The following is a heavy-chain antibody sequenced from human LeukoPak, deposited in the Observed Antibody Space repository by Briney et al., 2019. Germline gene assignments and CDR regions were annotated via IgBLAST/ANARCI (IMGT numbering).Heavy chain of an antibody. Sequence: GGSLRLSCAASGFTFTSYAMSWVRQAPGKGLEWVSGISGGGGSTYYADSVKGRFTISRDNPKNTLYLQMNSLRAEDTAVYYCAKGGGSSCYSPSDYWGQGTLVTVSS. CDR3: AKGGGSSCYSPSDY. CDR2: ISGGGGST. D-gene: IGHD2-15*01. V-gene: IGHV3-23*01. J-gene: IGHJ4*02. CDR1: GFTFTSYA.